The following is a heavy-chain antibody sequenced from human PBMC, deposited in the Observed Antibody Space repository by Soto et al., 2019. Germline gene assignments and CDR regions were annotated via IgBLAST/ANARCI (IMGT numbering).Heavy chain of an antibody. CDR1: GYTFTSYG. V-gene: IGHV1-18*01. D-gene: IGHD3-3*01. Sequence: ASVKVSCKASGYTFTSYGISWVRQAPGQGLEWMGWISAYNGNTNYAQKLQGRVTMTTDTSTSTAYMELRSLRSDDTAVYYCARDRPDFWSGYYTVGSHYYYGMDVWGQGTTVTVSS. CDR3: ARDRPDFWSGYYTVGSHYYYGMDV. J-gene: IGHJ6*02. CDR2: ISAYNGNT.